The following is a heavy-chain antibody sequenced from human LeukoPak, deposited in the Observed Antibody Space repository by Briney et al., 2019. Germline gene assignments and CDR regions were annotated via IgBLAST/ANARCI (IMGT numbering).Heavy chain of an antibody. CDR1: GFSFSSYA. Sequence: GGSLRLSCAASGFSFSSYAMSWVRQAPGKGLEWVSGTSGSGGSTYYADSVKGRFTISRDNSKSTLYLQMDSLRAEDTAVYYCARDFTSSGYYFDNWGQGTLVPVSS. CDR2: TSGSGGST. J-gene: IGHJ4*02. D-gene: IGHD3-22*01. CDR3: ARDFTSSGYYFDN. V-gene: IGHV3-23*01.